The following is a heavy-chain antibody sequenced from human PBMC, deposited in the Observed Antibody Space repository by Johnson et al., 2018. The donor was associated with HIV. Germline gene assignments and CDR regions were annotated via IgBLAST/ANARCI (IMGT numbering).Heavy chain of an antibody. D-gene: IGHD3-16*01. Sequence: VQLVESGGGVVQPGRSLRLSCAASEFTFSGSAMHWVRQASGKGLEWVGRIRSKANSYATAYAASVNGRFTISRDNAKNSLYLQMNSLRAEDTAVYYCAREWGNAFDIWGQGTMVTVSS. CDR1: EFTFSGSA. J-gene: IGHJ3*02. CDR2: IRSKANSYAT. CDR3: AREWGNAFDI. V-gene: IGHV3-73*01.